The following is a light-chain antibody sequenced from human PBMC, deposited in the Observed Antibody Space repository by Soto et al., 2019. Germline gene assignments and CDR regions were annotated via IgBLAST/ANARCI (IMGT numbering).Light chain of an antibody. CDR2: GAS. J-gene: IGKJ2*01. CDR3: HQYDNAPQT. V-gene: IGKV3-20*01. Sequence: EIVFTQSPGTLSLSPGERATLSCRAIQSVSSSYLAWYQQKPGQAPRLLIYGASSRATGIPDRFSGSGSGTDFSLTISRLEPEDFAVYYCHQYDNAPQTYGQGTKVDIK. CDR1: QSVSSSY.